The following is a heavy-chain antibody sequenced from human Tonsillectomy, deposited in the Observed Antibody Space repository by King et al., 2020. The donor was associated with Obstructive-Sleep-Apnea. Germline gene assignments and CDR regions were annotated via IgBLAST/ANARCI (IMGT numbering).Heavy chain of an antibody. CDR1: GGSISSGSCY. CDR2: IYYSGST. Sequence: VQLQESGPGLVKPSQTLSLTCTVSGGSISSGSCYWIWIRQHPGKGLEWIGYIYYSGSTYYNPSLKSRVTISVDTSKNQFSLKLSSVTAADTAVYYCAREPDYDIVTGRDYGMDVWGQGTTVTVSS. CDR3: AREPDYDIVTGRDYGMDV. V-gene: IGHV4-31*03. J-gene: IGHJ6*02. D-gene: IGHD3-9*01.